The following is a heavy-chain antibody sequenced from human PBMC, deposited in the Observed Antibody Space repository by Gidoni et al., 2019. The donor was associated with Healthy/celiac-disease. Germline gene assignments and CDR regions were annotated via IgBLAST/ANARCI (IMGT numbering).Heavy chain of an antibody. Sequence: QVQLQESGPGLVKPSETLSLTCTVSGGSISSYYWSWIRQPPGKGLEWIGYIYYSGSTNYNPSLKSRVTISVDTSKNQFSLKLSSVTAADTAVYYCARHGAGTTSAYFDYWGQGTLVTVSS. CDR3: ARHGAGTTSAYFDY. V-gene: IGHV4-59*08. J-gene: IGHJ4*02. CDR2: IYYSGST. D-gene: IGHD1-1*01. CDR1: GGSISSYY.